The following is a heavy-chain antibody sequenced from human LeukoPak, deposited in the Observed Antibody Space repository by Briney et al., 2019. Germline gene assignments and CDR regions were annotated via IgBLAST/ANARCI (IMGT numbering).Heavy chain of an antibody. V-gene: IGHV3-23*01. Sequence: GGSLRLSCAASGFSFSSSAMMWVRQAPGMGLDLISAILSGGDVFFYGDSVRGRFTISRDNSKNTLYLQMNSLRAEDTAVYYCAKRDGSGSSYWGQGTLVTVSS. J-gene: IGHJ4*02. CDR1: GFSFSSSA. CDR3: AKRDGSGSSY. D-gene: IGHD3-10*01. CDR2: ILSGGDVF.